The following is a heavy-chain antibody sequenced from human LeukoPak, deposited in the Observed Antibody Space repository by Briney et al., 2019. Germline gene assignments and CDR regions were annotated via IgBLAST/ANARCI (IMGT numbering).Heavy chain of an antibody. J-gene: IGHJ5*02. V-gene: IGHV4-61*02. CDR1: GGSISSSSYY. CDR2: IYTSGST. CDR3: ARDPALLGIWFDP. D-gene: IGHD2/OR15-2a*01. Sequence: SETLSLTCTVSGGSISSSSYYWSWIRQPAGKGLEWIGRIYTSGSTNYNPSLKSRVTMSVDTSKNQFSLKLSSVTAADTAVYYCARDPALLGIWFDPWGQGTLVTVSS.